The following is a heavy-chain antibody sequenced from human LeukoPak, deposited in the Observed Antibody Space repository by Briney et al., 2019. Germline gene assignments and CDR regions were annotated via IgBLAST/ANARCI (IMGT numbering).Heavy chain of an antibody. CDR3: AKALGYCSSTSCPGLYFQH. CDR2: ISGSGGST. Sequence: GGSLRLSCAASGFTFSSYAMSWVRQAPGKGLEWVSAISGSGGSTYYADSVKGRFTISRDNSKNTLYLQMNSLRAEDTAVYYCAKALGYCSSTSCPGLYFQHWGQGTLVTVSS. D-gene: IGHD2-2*01. V-gene: IGHV3-23*01. J-gene: IGHJ1*01. CDR1: GFTFSSYA.